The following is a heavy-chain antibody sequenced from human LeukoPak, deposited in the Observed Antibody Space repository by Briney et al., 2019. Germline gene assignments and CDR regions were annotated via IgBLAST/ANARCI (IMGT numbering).Heavy chain of an antibody. D-gene: IGHD6-13*01. CDR2: INPNSGVP. CDR1: GYTFTGYY. Sequence: ASVEVSCKASGYTFTGYYLHWVRQAPGQGLEWMGWINPNSGVPTYAQKFQGRVTMTRDTSISTASMELSSLRSDDTAVYYCARVAAAGTDYWGQGTLVTVSS. V-gene: IGHV1-2*02. J-gene: IGHJ4*02. CDR3: ARVAAAGTDY.